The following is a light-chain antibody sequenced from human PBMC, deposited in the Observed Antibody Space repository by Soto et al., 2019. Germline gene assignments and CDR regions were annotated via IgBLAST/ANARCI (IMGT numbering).Light chain of an antibody. J-gene: IGLJ1*01. V-gene: IGLV2-23*02. CDR1: SSDVGSYNY. CDR2: EVS. Sequence: QSVLTQPASVSGSPGQSITISCTGTSSDVGSYNYVSWYQQHPGKAPKLVIYEVSKRPSGVSNRFSGSKSGNTASLTISGLQAEDEADYYCCSYASSSSLVFGTGTKVTVL. CDR3: CSYASSSSLV.